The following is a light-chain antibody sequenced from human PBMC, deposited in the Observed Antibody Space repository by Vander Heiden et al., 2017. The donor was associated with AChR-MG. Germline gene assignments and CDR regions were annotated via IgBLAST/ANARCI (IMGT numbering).Light chain of an antibody. V-gene: IGKV1-33*01. CDR3: QQNDNLPPLT. Sequence: DLQMTQSPSSLSASVGDRVTITCQASQDISNYLNWYQQKPGKAPKLLIYDASNLETGVPSRFSGSGYGTDFTFTISSRQPEDIASYYCQQNDNLPPLTFGGGTKVEI. CDR1: QDISNY. CDR2: DAS. J-gene: IGKJ4*01.